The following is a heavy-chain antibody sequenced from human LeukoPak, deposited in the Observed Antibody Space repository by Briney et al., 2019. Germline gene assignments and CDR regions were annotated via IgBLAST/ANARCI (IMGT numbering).Heavy chain of an antibody. CDR1: GFTFSNNA. V-gene: IGHV3-23*01. Sequence: PGESLTLSCAASGFTFSNNALSWVRQAPGKGLEWVSVISDSGGSTYYADSVKGRFTISRDNSKNTLYLQMDSLRAGDTAVYYCARGRLRVIDAFDIWGQGTMVTVSS. CDR3: ARGRLRVIDAFDI. D-gene: IGHD2-21*01. CDR2: ISDSGGST. J-gene: IGHJ3*02.